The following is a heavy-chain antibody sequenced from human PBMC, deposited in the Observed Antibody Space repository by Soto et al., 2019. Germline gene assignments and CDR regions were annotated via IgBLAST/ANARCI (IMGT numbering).Heavy chain of an antibody. CDR1: GFTFSSYA. J-gene: IGHJ6*02. V-gene: IGHV3-23*01. CDR2: ISGSGGST. Sequence: GGSLRLSCAASGFTFSSYAMSWVRQAPGKGLEWVSVISGSGGSTYYADSVKGRFTISRDNSKNTLYLQMNSLRAEDTAVYYCAKVRSRDFWSWDYYGMDVWGQGATVTVSS. CDR3: AKVRSRDFWSWDYYGMDV. D-gene: IGHD3-3*01.